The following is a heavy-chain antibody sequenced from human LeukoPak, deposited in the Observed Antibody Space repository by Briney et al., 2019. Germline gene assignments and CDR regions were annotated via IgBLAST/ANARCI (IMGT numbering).Heavy chain of an antibody. CDR1: GDSISSSSYY. CDR2: IYYTGST. Sequence: SSETLSLTCTVSGDSISSSSYYWGWIRQPPGTGLEWIASIYYTGSTFYNPSLKSRVTISVDTSKNQFSLKLNSVTAADTAVYYCARGKRGRAVAGTNAFDIWGQGTMVTVSS. V-gene: IGHV4-39*07. CDR3: ARGKRGRAVAGTNAFDI. D-gene: IGHD6-19*01. J-gene: IGHJ3*02.